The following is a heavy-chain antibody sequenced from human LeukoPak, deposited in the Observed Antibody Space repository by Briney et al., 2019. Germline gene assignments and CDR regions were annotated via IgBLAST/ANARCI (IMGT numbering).Heavy chain of an antibody. CDR1: GFTFSNYA. Sequence: PGASLRHSCAASGFTFSNYAMSLVRQAPGKGLEWVSAITGSGGNTYYADSVKGRFTISRDNSKNTVFLQMNSLRAEDTAVYYCAKWGDYDVLTGYYVSDYWGQGTLVTVSS. D-gene: IGHD3-9*01. V-gene: IGHV3-23*01. J-gene: IGHJ4*02. CDR3: AKWGDYDVLTGYYVSDY. CDR2: ITGSGGNT.